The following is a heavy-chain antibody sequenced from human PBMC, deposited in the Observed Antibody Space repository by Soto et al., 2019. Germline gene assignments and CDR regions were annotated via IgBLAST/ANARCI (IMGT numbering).Heavy chain of an antibody. J-gene: IGHJ4*02. CDR2: ISGSGGST. CDR1: GFTFSSYA. D-gene: IGHD2-15*01. V-gene: IGHV3-23*01. CDR3: AKSGRPWIVVHDPPDY. Sequence: GGSLRLSCAASGFTFSSYAMSWVRQAPGKGLEWVSAISGSGGSTYYADSVKGRFTISRDNSKNTLYLQMNSLRAEDTAVYYCAKSGRPWIVVHDPPDYWGQGTLVTVSS.